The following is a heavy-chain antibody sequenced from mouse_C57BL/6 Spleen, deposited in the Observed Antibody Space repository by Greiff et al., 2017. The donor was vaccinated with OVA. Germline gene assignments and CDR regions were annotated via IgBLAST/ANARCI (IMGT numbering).Heavy chain of an antibody. CDR3: ARSYYGSSYYWYFDV. CDR2: IDPSDSET. D-gene: IGHD1-1*01. J-gene: IGHJ1*03. CDR1: GYTFTSYW. V-gene: IGHV1-52*01. Sequence: QVQLQQPGAELVRPGSSVKLSCKASGYTFTSYWMHWVKQRPIQGLEWIGNIDPSDSETHYNQKFKDKATLTVDKSSSTAYMQLSSLTSEDSAVYCCARSYYGSSYYWYFDVWGTGTTVTVSS.